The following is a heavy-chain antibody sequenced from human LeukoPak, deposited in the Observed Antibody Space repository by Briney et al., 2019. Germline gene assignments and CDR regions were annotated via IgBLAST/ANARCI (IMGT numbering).Heavy chain of an antibody. CDR3: VYGSGSYYNIFDY. V-gene: IGHV3-48*03. J-gene: IGHJ4*02. D-gene: IGHD3-10*01. CDR1: GFTFSGYE. Sequence: PGGSLRLSCAASGFTFSGYEMHWVRQAPGRGLEWVSYISRSANNLYYADSVKGRFTISRDNAKNSLYLQMSSLRAEDTAVYYCVYGSGSYYNIFDYWGQGTLVTVSS. CDR2: ISRSANNL.